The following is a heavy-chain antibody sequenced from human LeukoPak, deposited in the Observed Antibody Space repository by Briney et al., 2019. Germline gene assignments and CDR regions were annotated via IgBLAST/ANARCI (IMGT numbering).Heavy chain of an antibody. J-gene: IGHJ4*02. D-gene: IGHD3-3*01. CDR1: GGSISSYY. V-gene: IGHV4-34*01. CDR2: INHSGST. Sequence: SETLSLTCTVSGGSISSYYWSWIRQPPGKGLEWIGEINHSGSTNYNPSLKSRVTISVDTSKNQFSLKLSSVTAADTAVYYCARNRYDFWSGYLYYFDYWGQGTLVTVSS. CDR3: ARNRYDFWSGYLYYFDY.